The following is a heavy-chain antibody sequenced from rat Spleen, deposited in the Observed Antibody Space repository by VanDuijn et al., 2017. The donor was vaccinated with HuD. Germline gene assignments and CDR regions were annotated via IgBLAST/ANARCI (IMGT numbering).Heavy chain of an antibody. J-gene: IGHJ3*01. CDR1: GYSITSGYG. V-gene: IGHV3-3*01. Sequence: EVQLQESGPGLVKPSQSLSLTCSVTGYSITSGYGWNWIRKFPGNKLEWMGYINSAGSTNYNPPLKSQISITRDTSKNQIFLQLTSVIIEDTATYYCARLEATYWFAYWGQGTLVTVSS. CDR2: INSAGST. CDR3: ARLEATYWFAY. D-gene: IGHD1-10*01.